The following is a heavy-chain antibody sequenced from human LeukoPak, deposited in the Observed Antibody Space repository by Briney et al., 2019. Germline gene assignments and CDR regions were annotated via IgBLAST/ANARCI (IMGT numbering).Heavy chain of an antibody. CDR3: AGGYDILNY. J-gene: IGHJ4*02. Sequence: GGSLRLSCAASGLTFSRFAFHWVRQAPGKGLEHISAVSGTGGSTYYADSVKGRFTISRDNSKNTLYLQMNSLRAEDTAVYYCAGGYDILNYWGQGTLVTVSS. D-gene: IGHD3-9*01. V-gene: IGHV3-64*02. CDR2: VSGTGGST. CDR1: GLTFSRFA.